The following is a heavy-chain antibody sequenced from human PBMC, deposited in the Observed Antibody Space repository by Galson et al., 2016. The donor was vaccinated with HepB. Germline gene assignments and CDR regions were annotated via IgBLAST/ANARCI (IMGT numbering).Heavy chain of an antibody. Sequence: SLRLSCAVSGFTFSDAWMSWVRQPPGRGLEWVSGISGTADATYYADSVRGRFTISRDNSKNTLYLQMNSLRADDTAIYYCAKMRGHPTYHYHMDVWGKGTTVTVSS. CDR3: AKMRGHPTYHYHMDV. J-gene: IGHJ6*03. V-gene: IGHV3-23*01. CDR2: ISGTADAT. CDR1: GFTFSDAW.